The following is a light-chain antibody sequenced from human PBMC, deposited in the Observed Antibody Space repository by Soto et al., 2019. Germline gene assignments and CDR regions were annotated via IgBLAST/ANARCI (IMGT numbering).Light chain of an antibody. J-gene: IGKJ4*01. CDR3: QQRSNWPST. CDR1: QSVSSY. V-gene: IGKV3-11*01. Sequence: EIVLTQSPATLSLSPGERAALSCRASQSVSSYLAWYQQKPGQAPRLLIYDASMRAAGIPARFSGSGSGTDFTLTISSLEPEDFAVYYCQQRSNWPSTFGGGTKVEIK. CDR2: DAS.